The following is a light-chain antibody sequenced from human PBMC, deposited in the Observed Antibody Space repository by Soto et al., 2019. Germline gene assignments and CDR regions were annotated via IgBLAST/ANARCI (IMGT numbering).Light chain of an antibody. CDR2: LGS. Sequence: EIVVTQSPLSLSVTPGEPASISCRSSQNLLHIDGYNYLDWYLQKPGQSPQLLIFLGSYRASGVPDRFSGSVSGTDFTLRISRVEAEDVGVYSCMQAVYTRTFGPGTKLDIK. CDR3: MQAVYTRT. J-gene: IGKJ1*01. V-gene: IGKV2-28*01. CDR1: QNLLHIDGYNY.